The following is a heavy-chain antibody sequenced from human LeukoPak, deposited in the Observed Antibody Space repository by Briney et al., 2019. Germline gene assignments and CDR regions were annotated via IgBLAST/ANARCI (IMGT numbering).Heavy chain of an antibody. CDR1: GVSITTYY. CDR3: ARSRIVATTHPYYFDF. CDR2: VFYSGTS. Sequence: SESLSLTCNVSGVSITTYYWSWIRQTPGKGLQWIGYVFYSGTSTYNPSLKSRVSVPVDTSKNQFSLKLRSVTAAGTAIYYCARSRIVATTHPYYFDFWGRGTLVTVSS. D-gene: IGHD5-12*01. J-gene: IGHJ4*02. V-gene: IGHV4-59*01.